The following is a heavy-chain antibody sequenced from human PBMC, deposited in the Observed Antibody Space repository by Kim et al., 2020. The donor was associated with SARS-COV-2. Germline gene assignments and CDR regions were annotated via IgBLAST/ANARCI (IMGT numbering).Heavy chain of an antibody. Sequence: GALRLSCEASGFRFSDYYMSWIRQAPGKGLEWVAHINGDGSFMKCADSVNGRFSISRDNANKSLSLQMNSLTPEDTAVYYGVRAPSNWGQGTLVTVSS. CDR2: INGDGSFM. CDR1: GFRFSDYY. V-gene: IGHV3-11*01. D-gene: IGHD6-6*01. J-gene: IGHJ4*02. CDR3: VRAPSN.